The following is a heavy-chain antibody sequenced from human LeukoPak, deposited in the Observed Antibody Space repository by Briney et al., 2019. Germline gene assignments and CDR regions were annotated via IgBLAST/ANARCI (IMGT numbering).Heavy chain of an antibody. CDR2: LSSGGS. J-gene: IGHJ4*02. V-gene: IGHV3-23*01. D-gene: IGHD6-13*01. CDR1: GFTFSTYA. Sequence: GGSLRLSCEGAGFTFSTYAMSWVRQAPGKGLEWVSSLSSGGSYYADSVRGRFTISRDDSKNTLYLQMNSLRAEDTAVYYCARRNIAAAALDYWGQGTLVTVSS. CDR3: ARRNIAAAALDY.